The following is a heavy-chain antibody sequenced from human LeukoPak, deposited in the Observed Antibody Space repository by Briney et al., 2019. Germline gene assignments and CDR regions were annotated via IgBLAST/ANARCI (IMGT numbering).Heavy chain of an antibody. D-gene: IGHD3-10*01. CDR1: GGSISSSSYY. Sequence: PSETLSLTCTVSGGSISSSSYYWGWIRQPPGKGLEWIGSIYYSGSTYYNPSLKSRVTISVDTSKNQFSLKLSSVTAADTAVYYCAAERGDSTWYNWLDPWGQGALVTVSS. J-gene: IGHJ5*02. CDR2: IYYSGST. V-gene: IGHV4-39*07. CDR3: AAERGDSTWYNWLDP.